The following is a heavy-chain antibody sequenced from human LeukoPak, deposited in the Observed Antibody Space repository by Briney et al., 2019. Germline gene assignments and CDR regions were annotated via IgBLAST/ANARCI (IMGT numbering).Heavy chain of an antibody. V-gene: IGHV3-53*01. CDR2: IYSGGST. D-gene: IGHD3-22*01. Sequence: GGSLRLSCAASGFTVSSNYMSWVRQAPGKGLEWVSVIYSGGSTYYADSVKGRFTISRDNSKNTLYLQMNSLSAEDTAVYYCARDRGSGYYFSLDYWGQGTLVTVSS. CDR1: GFTVSSNY. CDR3: ARDRGSGYYFSLDY. J-gene: IGHJ4*02.